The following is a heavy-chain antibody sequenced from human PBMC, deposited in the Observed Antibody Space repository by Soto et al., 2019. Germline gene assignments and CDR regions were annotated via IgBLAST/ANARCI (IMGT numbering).Heavy chain of an antibody. Sequence: QVQLVQSGAEVKKPGASVKVSCKASGYTFTSYVISCSRQAPGQGLEWMGWITAYNGNTKYAQKLQGRVTMTTDTATRTASMELRSLRSDDTAVYYWAREPNYCAYWGQGTLVTVSS. CDR3: AREPNYCAY. CDR2: ITAYNGNT. V-gene: IGHV1-18*01. J-gene: IGHJ4*02. CDR1: GYTFTSYV.